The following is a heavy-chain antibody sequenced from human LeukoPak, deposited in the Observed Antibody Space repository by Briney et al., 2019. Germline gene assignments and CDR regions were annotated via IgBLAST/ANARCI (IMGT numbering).Heavy chain of an antibody. J-gene: IGHJ4*02. CDR2: IRSKAYGGTT. V-gene: IGHV3-49*04. D-gene: IGHD1-26*01. Sequence: PGRSLRLSCTASGFTFGDHAMSWVRQAPGKGLEWVGFIRSKAYGGTTEYAASVKGRFTISRDDSKSIAYLQMNSLKTEDTAVYYCARDPGEGSYPDYWGQGTLVTVSS. CDR1: GFTFGDHA. CDR3: ARDPGEGSYPDY.